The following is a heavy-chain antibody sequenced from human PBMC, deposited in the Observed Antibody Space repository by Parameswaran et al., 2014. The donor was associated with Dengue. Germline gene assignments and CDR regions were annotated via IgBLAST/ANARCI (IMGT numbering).Heavy chain of an antibody. Sequence: WIRQPPGKGLEWIGYIYYNGGTDYNPSLRSRVTISLDTSKNQFSLRLISVTAADTAVYYCAREYSYHRGDAFDIWGRGALVTVSS. D-gene: IGHD5-18*01. CDR3: AREYSYHRGDAFDI. V-gene: IGHV4-59*01. CDR2: IYYNGGT. J-gene: IGHJ3*02.